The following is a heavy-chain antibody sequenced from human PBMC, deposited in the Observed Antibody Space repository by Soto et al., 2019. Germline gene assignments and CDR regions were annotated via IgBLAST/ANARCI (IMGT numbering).Heavy chain of an antibody. CDR3: VKNSGWFNT. Sequence: QLLQSGGGLVQPGGSLTLSCAASGFTFGTTDMSWVRQAPGEGLEWVSTIDGSGGITYYADSVKGRFTISRANSRNTVYLQMNSLRGDDTALYYGVKNSGWFNTWGQGALVTVSS. V-gene: IGHV3-23*01. J-gene: IGHJ5*02. CDR1: GFTFGTTD. CDR2: IDGSGGIT. D-gene: IGHD3-10*01.